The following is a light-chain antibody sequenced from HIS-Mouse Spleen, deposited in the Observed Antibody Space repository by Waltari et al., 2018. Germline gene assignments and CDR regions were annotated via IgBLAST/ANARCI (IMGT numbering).Light chain of an antibody. Sequence: QSVLTHPPSVSAAPGQKVTIPCSGSSPNLGNNYVPWYQQLPGTAPKLLIYDNNKRPSGIPDRFSGSKSGTSATLGITGLQTGDEADYYCGTWDSSLSAWVFGGGTKLTVL. CDR1: SPNLGNNY. J-gene: IGLJ3*02. CDR2: DNN. V-gene: IGLV1-51*01. CDR3: GTWDSSLSAWV.